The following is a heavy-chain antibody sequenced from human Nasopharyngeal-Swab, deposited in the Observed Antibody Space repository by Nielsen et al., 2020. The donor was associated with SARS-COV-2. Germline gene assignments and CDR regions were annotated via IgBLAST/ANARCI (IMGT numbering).Heavy chain of an antibody. V-gene: IGHV3-33*03. Sequence: GESLKISCAASGFTFSTFGMHWVRQAPGKGLEWVAVIWYDGSNKYYADSVKGRFTISRDNSKNTLYLQMNSLKASDIAMYYCARIPSTLPDYWGQGTLVTVSS. CDR1: GFTFSTFG. CDR2: IWYDGSNK. D-gene: IGHD5/OR15-5a*01. CDR3: ARIPSTLPDY. J-gene: IGHJ4*02.